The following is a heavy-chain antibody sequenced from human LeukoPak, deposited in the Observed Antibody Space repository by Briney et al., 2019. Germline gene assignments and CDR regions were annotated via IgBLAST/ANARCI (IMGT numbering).Heavy chain of an antibody. CDR2: ISSSSSPI. Sequence: GGSLRLSCAASGFTFSDYSMTWVRQAPGKGLEWVSYISSSSSPIYYADSVKGRFTISRDNAKNSLYLQMNSLRAEDTAVYYCARGYRYGYDYWGQGTLVTVSS. J-gene: IGHJ4*02. CDR3: ARGYRYGYDY. CDR1: GFTFSDYS. V-gene: IGHV3-48*04. D-gene: IGHD5-18*01.